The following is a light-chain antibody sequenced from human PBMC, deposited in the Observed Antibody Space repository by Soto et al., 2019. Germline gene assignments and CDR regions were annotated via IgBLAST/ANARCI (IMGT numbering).Light chain of an antibody. V-gene: IGKV1-27*01. CDR1: HDIGKA. CDR3: QKYNSNPLT. J-gene: IGKJ4*01. CDR2: DAS. Sequence: DLQMTQSPPSLSAYVGDRVTVTCRANHDIGKALAWYQQRPGKSPRLLIYDASTLQSGVTPRFSRSGSGTDFTLVISSLRPEDVATYYCQKYNSNPLTFGGGTKVEVK.